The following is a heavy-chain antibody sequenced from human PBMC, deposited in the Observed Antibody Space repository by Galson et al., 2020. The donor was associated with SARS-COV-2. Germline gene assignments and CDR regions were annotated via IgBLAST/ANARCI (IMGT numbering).Heavy chain of an antibody. CDR3: ARAPVVLSAFDI. CDR1: GYTFTSYY. V-gene: IGHV1-69*13. J-gene: IGHJ3*02. D-gene: IGHD2-8*01. Sequence: SVKVSCKASGYTFTSYYMHWVRQAPGQGLEWMGGIIPIFGTANYAQKFQGRVTITADESTSTAYMELSSLRSEDTAVYYCARAPVVLSAFDIWGQGTMVTVSS. CDR2: IIPIFGTA.